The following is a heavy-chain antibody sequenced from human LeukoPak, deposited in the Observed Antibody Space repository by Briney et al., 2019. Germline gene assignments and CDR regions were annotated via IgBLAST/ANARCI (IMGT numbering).Heavy chain of an antibody. CDR3: ARNNGMDV. J-gene: IGHJ6*02. CDR2: ISGSGGTT. V-gene: IGHV3-23*01. Sequence: PEGSLRLSCVASGFTFSNYAMTWVRQAPGKGLEWVSTISGSGGTTNYADSVKGRFTISRDNAKNSLYLQMNSLRAEDTALYHCARNNGMDVWGQGTTVIVSS. CDR1: GFTFSNYA.